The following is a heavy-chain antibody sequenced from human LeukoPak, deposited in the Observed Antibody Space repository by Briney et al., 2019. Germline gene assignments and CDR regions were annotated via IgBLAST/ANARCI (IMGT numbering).Heavy chain of an antibody. J-gene: IGHJ4*02. Sequence: ASVKVSCKASGYTFTSNSINWVRRAPGQGLEWMGWISTYNGKTGYAQKVQGRVTMTTDTSTSTAYMELRSLRSDDPAVYYCARDRWRDGSSSFDNWGQGTLVTVSS. V-gene: IGHV1-18*01. CDR1: GYTFTSNS. D-gene: IGHD6-6*01. CDR2: ISTYNGKT. CDR3: ARDRWRDGSSSFDN.